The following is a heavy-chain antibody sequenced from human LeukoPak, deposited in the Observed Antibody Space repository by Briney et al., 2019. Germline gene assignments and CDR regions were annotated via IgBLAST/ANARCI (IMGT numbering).Heavy chain of an antibody. CDR1: GFTFSSYG. D-gene: IGHD3-16*01. V-gene: IGHV3-30*02. CDR2: IRYDGSNK. CDR3: AKLRSGVGLMTTTNWFDP. J-gene: IGHJ5*02. Sequence: GGSLRLSCAASGFTFSSYGMHGVRQAPGKGLEWVAVIRYDGSNKYYADSVKGRFTISRDNSKNTLYLQMNSLRAEDTAVYYCAKLRSGVGLMTTTNWFDPWGQGTLVTVSS.